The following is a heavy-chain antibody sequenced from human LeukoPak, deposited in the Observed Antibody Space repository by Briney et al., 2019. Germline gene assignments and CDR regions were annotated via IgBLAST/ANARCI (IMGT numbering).Heavy chain of an antibody. D-gene: IGHD3-10*01. CDR2: ISGSGGST. Sequence: GGSLRLSCAASGFTFSSYAMSWVRQAPGKGLEWVSAISGSGGSTYYADSVKGRFTISRDNSKNTLYPQMNSLRAEDTAVYYCAKDGGVSMVRGVINYFDYWGQGTLVTVSS. CDR1: GFTFSSYA. J-gene: IGHJ4*02. V-gene: IGHV3-23*01. CDR3: AKDGGVSMVRGVINYFDY.